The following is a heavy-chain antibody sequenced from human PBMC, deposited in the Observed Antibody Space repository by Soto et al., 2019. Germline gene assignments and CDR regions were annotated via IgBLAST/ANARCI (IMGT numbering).Heavy chain of an antibody. J-gene: IGHJ6*02. CDR1: GFTFSSYG. CDR3: AKDLLELLIGDYGMDV. CDR2: ISYDGSNK. D-gene: IGHD1-7*01. V-gene: IGHV3-30*18. Sequence: GGSLRLSCAASGFTFSSYGMHWVRQAPGKGLEWVAVISYDGSNKYYADSVKGRFTISRDNSKNTLYLQMNSLRAEDTAVYYCAKDLLELLIGDYGMDVWGQGTTVTVSS.